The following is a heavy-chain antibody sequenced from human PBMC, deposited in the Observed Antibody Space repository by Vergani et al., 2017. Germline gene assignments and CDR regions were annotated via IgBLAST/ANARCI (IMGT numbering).Heavy chain of an antibody. J-gene: IGHJ3*02. Sequence: EVQLVESGGGLVQPGGSLRLSCAASGFTFSSYAVSWVRQAPGKGLEWVSTISGSGGSTYYADSVKGRFTISRDTSKNTLYLQMNSLRAEDTAVYYCATDPDSSGWFYAFDIWGQGTMVTVSS. CDR1: GFTFSSYA. CDR2: ISGSGGST. CDR3: ATDPDSSGWFYAFDI. V-gene: IGHV3-23*04. D-gene: IGHD6-19*01.